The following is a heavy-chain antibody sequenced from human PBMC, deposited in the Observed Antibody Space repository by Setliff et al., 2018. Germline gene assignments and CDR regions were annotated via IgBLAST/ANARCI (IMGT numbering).Heavy chain of an antibody. V-gene: IGHV4-39*01. CDR2: ISNSGGT. CDR1: GDSISSSSYY. D-gene: IGHD3-22*01. CDR3: ARHPHYDSSGYRDY. Sequence: SETLSLTCTVSGDSISSSSYYWGWIRQPPGKGLEWIGSISNSGGTYYNPSLKSRVTISVDTSKNQFSLTLSSVTAADTAVYYCARHPHYDSSGYRDYWGQGTLVTVSS. J-gene: IGHJ4*02.